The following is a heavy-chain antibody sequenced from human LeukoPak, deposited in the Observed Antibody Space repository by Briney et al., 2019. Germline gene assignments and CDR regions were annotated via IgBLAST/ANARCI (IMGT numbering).Heavy chain of an antibody. CDR2: IRSKAYGGTT. Sequence: PGRSLRLSCTASGFTFGDYAMSWVRQAPGEGLEWVGFIRSKAYGGTTEYAASVKGTFTISRDDSRSIAYLQVNSLKAEDTAVYYCSRVRGYRYGYGDYWGQGTLVTVSA. J-gene: IGHJ4*02. D-gene: IGHD5-18*01. V-gene: IGHV3-49*04. CDR1: GFTFGDYA. CDR3: SRVRGYRYGYGDY.